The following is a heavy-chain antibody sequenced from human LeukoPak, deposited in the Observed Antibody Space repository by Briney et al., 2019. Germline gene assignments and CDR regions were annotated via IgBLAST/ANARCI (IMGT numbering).Heavy chain of an antibody. CDR1: GYTFTSYG. V-gene: IGHV1-18*01. CDR3: ARDVVVPTAIVFLYYYYGMDV. Sequence: ASVKVSCEASGYTFTSYGISWVRQAPGQGLEWMGWISAYNGNTNYAQKLQGRVTMTTDTSTSTAYMELRSLRSDDTAVYYCARDVVVPTAIVFLYYYYGMDVWGQGTTVTVSS. J-gene: IGHJ6*02. D-gene: IGHD2-2*01. CDR2: ISAYNGNT.